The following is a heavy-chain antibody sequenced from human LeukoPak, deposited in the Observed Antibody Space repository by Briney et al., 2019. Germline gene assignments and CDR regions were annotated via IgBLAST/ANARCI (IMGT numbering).Heavy chain of an antibody. V-gene: IGHV3-7*01. J-gene: IGHJ4*02. Sequence: GGSLRLSCAASGFIVSNYCMGWVRQAPGKGLEWVAYIKQDASETYYVDSVRGRFSISRDNAKNSLFLQMNSLRAEDTAVYYCATDPSGPSDSSGWYYFDNWGQGTLVAVSS. CDR3: ATDPSGPSDSSGWYYFDN. D-gene: IGHD6-19*01. CDR1: GFIVSNYC. CDR2: IKQDASET.